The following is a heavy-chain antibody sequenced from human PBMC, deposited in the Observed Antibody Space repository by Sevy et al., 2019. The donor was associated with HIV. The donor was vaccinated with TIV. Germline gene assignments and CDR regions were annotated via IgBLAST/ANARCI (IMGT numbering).Heavy chain of an antibody. D-gene: IGHD3-22*01. Sequence: ASVKVSCKASGGTFSSYAIHWVRQAPGQGLEWMGGIIPIFGTTNYAQKFQGRVTITADESTSTSNMELSSLGSEDTAGFFCARGVNMIRGGGYYFDYWGQGTLVTVSS. CDR3: ARGVNMIRGGGYYFDY. V-gene: IGHV1-69*13. J-gene: IGHJ4*02. CDR2: IIPIFGTT. CDR1: GGTFSSYA.